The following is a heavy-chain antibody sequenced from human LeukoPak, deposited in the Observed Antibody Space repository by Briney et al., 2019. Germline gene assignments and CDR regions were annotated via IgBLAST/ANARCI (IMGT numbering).Heavy chain of an antibody. V-gene: IGHV5-10-1*01. CDR1: GYTFTTYW. CDR2: IDPSDSYT. D-gene: IGHD5-24*01. Sequence: GESLKISCKGSGYTFTTYWINWVRQMPGKGLEWMGRIDPSDSYTKYSPSFEGHVTISADKSISTAYLQWSSLKASDTAMYYCARRGGYSDYWGQGTLVTVSS. J-gene: IGHJ4*02. CDR3: ARRGGYSDY.